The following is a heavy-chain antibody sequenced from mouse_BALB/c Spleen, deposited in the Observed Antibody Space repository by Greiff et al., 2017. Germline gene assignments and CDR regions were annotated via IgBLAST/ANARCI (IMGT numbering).Heavy chain of an antibody. CDR1: GYAFSSSW. V-gene: IGHV1-82*01. CDR3: ARSGGNYLPYYAMDY. D-gene: IGHD2-1*01. Sequence: QVQLQQSEPELVKPGASVKISCKASGYAFSSSWMNWVKQRPGQGLEWIGRIYPGDGDTNYNGKFKGKATLTADKSSSTAYMQLSSLTSVDSAVYFCARSGGNYLPYYAMDYWGQGTSVTVSS. J-gene: IGHJ4*01. CDR2: IYPGDGDT.